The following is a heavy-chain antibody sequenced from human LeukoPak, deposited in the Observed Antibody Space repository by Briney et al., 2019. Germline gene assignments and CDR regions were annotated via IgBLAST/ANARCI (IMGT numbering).Heavy chain of an antibody. Sequence: ASVKVSCKAFGYTFTGYYIHWVRQAPGQGLEWMGLINPGGANTNYAQNFQGGVTMTRDTSTSTVYMELGSLRSEDTAIYYCARIRDGYNDAYDIWGQGTVVTVPS. CDR1: GYTFTGYY. J-gene: IGHJ3*02. CDR3: ARIRDGYNDAYDI. CDR2: INPGGANT. D-gene: IGHD5-24*01. V-gene: IGHV1-46*01.